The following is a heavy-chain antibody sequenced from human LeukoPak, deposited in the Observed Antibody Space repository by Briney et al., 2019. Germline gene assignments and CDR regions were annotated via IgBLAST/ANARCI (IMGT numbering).Heavy chain of an antibody. CDR3: AAYSNYAYSFDP. CDR1: GFTFSNYN. V-gene: IGHV3-48*02. Sequence: GGSLGLSCTASGFTFSNYNMNWVRQAPGKGLEWVSYISSSSRATYYADSVKGRFTISRDNAKNSLYLQMNSLTDEDTAVYYCAAYSNYAYSFDPWGQGTLVTVSS. D-gene: IGHD4-11*01. CDR2: ISSSSRAT. J-gene: IGHJ5*02.